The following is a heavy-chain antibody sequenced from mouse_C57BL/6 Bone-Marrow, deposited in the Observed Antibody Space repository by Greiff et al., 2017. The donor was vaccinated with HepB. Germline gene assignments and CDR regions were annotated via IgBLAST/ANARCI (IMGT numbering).Heavy chain of an antibody. V-gene: IGHV1-81*01. CDR3: ARKAKVTGTYYAMDS. CDR2: IYPRSGNT. Sequence: QVQLQQSGAELARPGASVKLSCKASGYTFTSYGISWVKQRTGQGLEWIGEIYPRSGNTYYNEKFKGKATLTADKSSSTAYMELRSLTSEDSAVYFCARKAKVTGTYYAMDSWGQGTSVTVSS. D-gene: IGHD4-1*01. J-gene: IGHJ4*01. CDR1: GYTFTSYG.